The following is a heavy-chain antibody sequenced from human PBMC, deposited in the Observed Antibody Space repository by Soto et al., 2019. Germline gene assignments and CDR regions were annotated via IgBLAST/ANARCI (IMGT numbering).Heavy chain of an antibody. CDR2: MSSRGDST. D-gene: IGHD2-21*02. V-gene: IGHV3-23*01. CDR3: AKDLGVVVTAIDY. CDR1: GFTFSSYA. Sequence: GGSLRLSCAASGFTFSSYAMSWVRQAPGKGLDWVSSMSSRGDSTYYADSVKGRFTISRDNSKNTVYLQMNGLRAEDTAVYYCAKDLGVVVTAIDYWGQGTLVTVSS. J-gene: IGHJ4*02.